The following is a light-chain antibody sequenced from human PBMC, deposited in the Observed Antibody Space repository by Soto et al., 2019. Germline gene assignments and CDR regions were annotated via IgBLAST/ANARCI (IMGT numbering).Light chain of an antibody. CDR3: QVWDSSNDHVV. CDR2: DDS. V-gene: IGLV3-21*02. CDR1: NIGSKS. Sequence: SYELTQPPSVSGAPGQTARITCERNNIGSKSVHWYQQKPGQAPVLVVYDDSDRPSGIPERFSGSKSGNTATLTISRVEAGDEADYHCQVWDSSNDHVVFGGGTKVTVL. J-gene: IGLJ2*01.